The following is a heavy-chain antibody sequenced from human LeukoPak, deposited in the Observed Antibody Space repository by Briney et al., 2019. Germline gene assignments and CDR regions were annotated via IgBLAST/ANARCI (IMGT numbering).Heavy chain of an antibody. D-gene: IGHD5-24*01. Sequence: ASVKVSCKASGGTFSNYPISWVRQAPGQGLEWMGGIIPIFGTANYAQKFQGRVTITADKSTSTAYMRLSSLRSEDTAVYYCATPGDGYNWEFDYWGQGTLVTVSS. CDR1: GGTFSNYP. CDR3: ATPGDGYNWEFDY. CDR2: IIPIFGTA. V-gene: IGHV1-69*06. J-gene: IGHJ4*02.